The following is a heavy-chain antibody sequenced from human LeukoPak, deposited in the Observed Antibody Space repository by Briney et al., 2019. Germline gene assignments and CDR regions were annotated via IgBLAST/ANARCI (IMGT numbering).Heavy chain of an antibody. CDR2: IIPIFGTA. V-gene: IGHV1-69*06. J-gene: IGHJ6*03. Sequence: VASVKVSCKASGGTFSSYAISWVRQAPGQGLEWMGGIIPIFGTANYAQKFQGRVTITADKSTSTAYMELSSLRSEDTAVYYCARDRGYCYGYEYYYYYYMDVWGKGTTVTVSS. CDR3: ARDRGYCYGYEYYYYYYMDV. D-gene: IGHD5-18*01. CDR1: GGTFSSYA.